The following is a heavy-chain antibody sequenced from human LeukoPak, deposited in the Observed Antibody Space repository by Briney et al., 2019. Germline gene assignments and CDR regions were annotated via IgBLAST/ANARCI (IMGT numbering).Heavy chain of an antibody. CDR2: INHSGST. Sequence: SETLSLTCAVYGGSFSGYYWSWIRQPPGKGLEWIGEINHSGSTNYNPSLKSRVTISVDTSKNQFSLKLSSVTAADTAVYYCARQAPWDSSGYYLLQFGAFDIWGQGTMVTVSS. V-gene: IGHV4-34*01. CDR1: GGSFSGYY. CDR3: ARQAPWDSSGYYLLQFGAFDI. D-gene: IGHD3-22*01. J-gene: IGHJ3*02.